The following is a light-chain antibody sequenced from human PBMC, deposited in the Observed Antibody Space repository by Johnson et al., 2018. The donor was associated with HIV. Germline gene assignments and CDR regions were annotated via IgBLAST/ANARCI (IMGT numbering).Light chain of an antibody. CDR1: SSNIGNNY. CDR2: DNN. J-gene: IGLJ1*01. CDR3: GTWDSSLRVGV. V-gene: IGLV1-51*01. Sequence: QSVLTQPPSVSAAPGQKVTISCYGSSSNIGNNYVSWYQQLPGTAPKLLIYDNNKRPSGIPDRFSGSKSGTSATLGITGLQTGDEADYYCGTWDSSLRVGVFGTGSKVTVL.